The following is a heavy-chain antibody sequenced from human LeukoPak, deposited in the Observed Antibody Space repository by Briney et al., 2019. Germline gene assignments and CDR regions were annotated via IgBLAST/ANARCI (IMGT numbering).Heavy chain of an antibody. V-gene: IGHV5-51*01. J-gene: IGHJ4*02. Sequence: GESLKISCQASGYTFTRYWIGWVRQMPGKGLEWVGIIYPGDSDTRYSPSFQGQVTISVDRSIGTAYLQWSTLKASDTAMYYCARHTSPDGGQYYYDSSGYYNAIMDWGQGTLVTVSS. D-gene: IGHD3-22*01. CDR1: GYTFTRYW. CDR2: IYPGDSDT. CDR3: ARHTSPDGGQYYYDSSGYYNAIMD.